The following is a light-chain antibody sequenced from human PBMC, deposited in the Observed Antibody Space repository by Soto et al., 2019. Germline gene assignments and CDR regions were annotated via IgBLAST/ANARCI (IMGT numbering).Light chain of an antibody. J-gene: IGKJ4*01. CDR3: QQRSNWPLT. V-gene: IGKV3-11*01. CDR1: QSVSSH. CDR2: DAS. Sequence: EIVLTQSPATLSLSPGERAALSCRASQSVSSHLAWYQQKPGQAPRLLIYDASNRATGIPGRSSGSGSGTDFTLINSSPEPEDLAVYYCQQRSNWPLTFGGGTKVEIK.